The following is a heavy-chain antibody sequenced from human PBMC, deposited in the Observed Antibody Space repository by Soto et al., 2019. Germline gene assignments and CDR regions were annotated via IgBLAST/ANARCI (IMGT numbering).Heavy chain of an antibody. V-gene: IGHV4-39*07. Sequence: PSETLSLTCTVSGGSISSRGYYWGWIRKPPGKGLEWIGSIYYSGSTYYNPSLKSRVTISVDTSKNQFSLKLSSVTAADTAVYFCARVDYDYVWGSYPDHYYGMDVWGQGTTVTVSS. CDR3: ARVDYDYVWGSYPDHYYGMDV. J-gene: IGHJ6*02. CDR1: GGSISSRGYY. CDR2: IYYSGST. D-gene: IGHD3-16*02.